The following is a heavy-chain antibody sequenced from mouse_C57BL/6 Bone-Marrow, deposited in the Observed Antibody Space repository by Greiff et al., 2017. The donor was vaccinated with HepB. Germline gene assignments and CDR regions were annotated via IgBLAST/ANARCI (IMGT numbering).Heavy chain of an antibody. CDR2: IDPNSGGT. V-gene: IGHV1-72*01. CDR3: ANNVPVRYWYFDV. D-gene: IGHD1-3*01. CDR1: GYTFTSYW. Sequence: QVQLKQPGAELVKPGASVKLSCKASGYTFTSYWMHWVKQRPGRGLEWIGRIDPNSGGTKYNEKFKSKATLTVDKPSSTAYMQLSSLTSEDSAVFDGANNVPVRYWYFDVWGTGTTVTVSS. J-gene: IGHJ1*03.